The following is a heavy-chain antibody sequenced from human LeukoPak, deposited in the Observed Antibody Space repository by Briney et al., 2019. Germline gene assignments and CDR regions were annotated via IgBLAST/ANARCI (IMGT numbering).Heavy chain of an antibody. CDR1: GYTFTGYY. J-gene: IGHJ5*02. D-gene: IGHD3-3*01. CDR2: INPNSGGT. CDR3: ARHFSTHYDFWSGYPNWFDP. V-gene: IGHV1-2*02. Sequence: ASVKVSCKASGYTFTGYYMHWVRQAPGQGLEWMGWINPNSGGTNYAQKFQGRVTMTRDTSISTAYMELSRLRSDDTAVYYCARHFSTHYDFWSGYPNWFDPWGQGTLVTVSS.